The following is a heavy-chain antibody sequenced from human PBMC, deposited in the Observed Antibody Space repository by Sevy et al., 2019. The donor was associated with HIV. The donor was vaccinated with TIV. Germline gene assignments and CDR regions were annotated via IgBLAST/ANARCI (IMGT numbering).Heavy chain of an antibody. CDR3: ARAVNWNYPYFDY. CDR2: IKQDGSEK. V-gene: IGHV3-7*01. J-gene: IGHJ4*02. Sequence: GGSLRLSCAASGFTFSSYWMSWVRQAPGKGLEWVANIKQDGSEKYYVDSVKGRFTISRDNAKNSLYLQMNSLRAEDTAVYSCARAVNWNYPYFDYWGQGILVTVSS. D-gene: IGHD1-7*01. CDR1: GFTFSSYW.